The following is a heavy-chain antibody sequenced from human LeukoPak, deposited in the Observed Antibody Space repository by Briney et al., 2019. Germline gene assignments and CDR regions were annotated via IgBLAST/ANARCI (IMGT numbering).Heavy chain of an antibody. V-gene: IGHV4-59*01. CDR3: ARAIVVVPAASTGWFDP. D-gene: IGHD2-2*01. CDR1: GGSISSYY. Sequence: SETLSLTCTVSGGSISSYYWSWIRQPPGKGLEWIGYIYYSGSTNYNPSLKSRVTISVDTSKNQFSLKLSSVTAADTAVYYCARAIVVVPAASTGWFDPWGQGTLVTVSS. CDR2: IYYSGST. J-gene: IGHJ5*02.